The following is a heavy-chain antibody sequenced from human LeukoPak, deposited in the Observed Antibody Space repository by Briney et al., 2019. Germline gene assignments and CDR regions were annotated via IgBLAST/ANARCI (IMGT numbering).Heavy chain of an antibody. D-gene: IGHD3-3*01. Sequence: GGSLRLSCAASGFTVSSNYMSWVRQAPGKGLEWVANIKQDGSEKYYVDSVKGRFTISRDNAKNSLYLQMNSLRAEDTAVYYCAREGFEGGYYDFWSGYTNDAFDIWGQGTMVTVSS. CDR2: IKQDGSEK. CDR1: GFTVSSNY. J-gene: IGHJ3*02. V-gene: IGHV3-7*01. CDR3: AREGFEGGYYDFWSGYTNDAFDI.